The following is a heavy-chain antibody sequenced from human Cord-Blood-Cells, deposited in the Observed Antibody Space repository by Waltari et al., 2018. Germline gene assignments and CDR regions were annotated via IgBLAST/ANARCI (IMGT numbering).Heavy chain of an antibody. CDR2: INHSGST. Sequence: QVQLQQWGAGLLKPSETLSLTCAVYGGSFSGYYWSWIRQPPGKGLEWIGEINHSGSTNSNPSLKSRVTISVDTSKNQFSLKLSSVTAADTAVYYCARGPRSRDGYNYVDYWGQGTLVTVSS. CDR1: GGSFSGYY. J-gene: IGHJ4*02. V-gene: IGHV4-34*01. CDR3: ARGPRSRDGYNYVDY. D-gene: IGHD5-12*01.